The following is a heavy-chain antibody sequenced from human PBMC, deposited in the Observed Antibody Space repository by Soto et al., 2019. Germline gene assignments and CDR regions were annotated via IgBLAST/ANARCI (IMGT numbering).Heavy chain of an antibody. CDR2: ISYDGSNK. V-gene: IGHV3-30*03. CDR3: FDGAVGGFEAEQLPSDYYYCGIDV. D-gene: IGHD3-16*01. Sequence: QVQLVESGGGVVQPGRSLRLSCAASGFTFSSYGMHWVRQAPGKGLEWVAVISYDGSNKYYADSVKGRFSIARDNSKNALDLQMNSLRAEDTVVYYCFDGAVGGFEAEQLPSDYYYCGIDVWGQGTTVTVSS. CDR1: GFTFSSYG. J-gene: IGHJ6*02.